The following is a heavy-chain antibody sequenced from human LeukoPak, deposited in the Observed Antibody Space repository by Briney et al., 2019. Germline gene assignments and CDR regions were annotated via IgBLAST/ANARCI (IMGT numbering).Heavy chain of an antibody. V-gene: IGHV4-61*02. J-gene: IGHJ6*03. Sequence: SETLSLTCTVSGGSISSGSYYLSWIRQPAGKGLEWIGRIHTSGSTDYNSSLKSRVTISVDRSKKNFSLKLTSVTAADTAVYYCARRLGSSTSIDMDVWGKGTTVTISS. CDR2: IHTSGST. D-gene: IGHD2-2*01. CDR1: GGSISSGSYY. CDR3: ARRLGSSTSIDMDV.